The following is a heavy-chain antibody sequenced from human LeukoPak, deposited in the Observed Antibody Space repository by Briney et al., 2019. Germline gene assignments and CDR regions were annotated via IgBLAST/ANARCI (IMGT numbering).Heavy chain of an antibody. J-gene: IGHJ4*02. D-gene: IGHD3-16*01. V-gene: IGHV3-21*01. CDR1: GSTFSSYS. Sequence: GGSLRLSCAASGSTFSSYSMNWVRQTPGKGLEWVSSISGSSTYIWYAGSVKGRFTISRDNAKNSLYLQMNSLRAEDTAVYYFAAGGSFDYWGQGTLVTVSS. CDR2: ISGSSTYI. CDR3: AAGGSFDY.